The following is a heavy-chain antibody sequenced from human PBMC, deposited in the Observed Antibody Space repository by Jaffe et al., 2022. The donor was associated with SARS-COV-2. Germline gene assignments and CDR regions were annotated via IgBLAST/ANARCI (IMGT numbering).Heavy chain of an antibody. CDR2: IYSGGST. J-gene: IGHJ4*02. CDR1: GFTVSSNY. V-gene: IGHV3-53*02. Sequence: EVQLVETGGGLIQPGGSLRLSCAASGFTVSSNYMSWVRQAPGKGLEWVSVIYSGGSTYYADSVKGRFTISRDNSKNTLYLQMNSLRAEDTAVYYCARDSSSDYGDFLGYWGQGTLVTVSS. D-gene: IGHD4-17*01. CDR3: ARDSSSDYGDFLGY.